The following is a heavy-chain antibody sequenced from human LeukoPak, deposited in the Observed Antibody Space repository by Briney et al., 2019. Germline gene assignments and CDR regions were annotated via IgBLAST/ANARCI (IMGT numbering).Heavy chain of an antibody. V-gene: IGHV3-23*01. Sequence: GGSLRLSCVASGFTFSSYGMSWVRQAPGKGLEWVSGISGTGDNTFYTDSVRGRFTVSRDNSRNTLYMQMNGLRDEDTATYYCANPLLGANGPFDFWGQGSLVTVSS. CDR3: ANPLLGANGPFDF. J-gene: IGHJ4*02. D-gene: IGHD1-26*01. CDR1: GFTFSSYG. CDR2: ISGTGDNT.